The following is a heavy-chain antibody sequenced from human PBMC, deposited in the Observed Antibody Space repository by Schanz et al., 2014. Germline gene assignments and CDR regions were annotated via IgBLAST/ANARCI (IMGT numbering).Heavy chain of an antibody. CDR2: INREGSWT. V-gene: IGHV3-74*01. J-gene: IGHJ6*02. CDR1: GFSFSSYW. D-gene: IGHD1-1*01. Sequence: EVQVVESGGGLVQPGGSLRLSCAASGFSFSSYWIYWVRQAPGKGLVWVSRINREGSWTSYADSVKGRFTVSRDNAKNTLYLQIDSLRVEDTAVYYCARDRDNHMDVWGQGTTVTVSS. CDR3: ARDRDNHMDV.